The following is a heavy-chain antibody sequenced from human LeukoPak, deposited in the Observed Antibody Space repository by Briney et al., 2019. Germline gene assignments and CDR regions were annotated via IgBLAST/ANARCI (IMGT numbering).Heavy chain of an antibody. V-gene: IGHV1-2*02. CDR2: INPNSGGT. D-gene: IGHD3-3*01. CDR1: GYTFTGYY. J-gene: IGHJ6*02. Sequence: ASVKVSGKASGYTFTGYYMHWVRQAPGQGLEWMGWINPNSGGTNYAQKFQGRVTMTRDTSITTAYMELSRLRSDDTAVYYCAKWGFDFWSGHFGLDVWGQGTTVTVS. CDR3: AKWGFDFWSGHFGLDV.